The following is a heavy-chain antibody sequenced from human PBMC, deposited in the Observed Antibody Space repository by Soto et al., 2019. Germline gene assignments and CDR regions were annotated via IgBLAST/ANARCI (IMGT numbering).Heavy chain of an antibody. Sequence: QVQLVQSGAEVKKPGSSVKVSCKASGGTFSSCTISWVRQAPGQGLEWMGRIIPILGIANYAQKFQGRVTITADKSTSTAYMELSSLRSEDTAVYYCARGTDFWSGYYAVYWGQGTLVTVSS. V-gene: IGHV1-69*02. CDR2: IIPILGIA. D-gene: IGHD3-3*01. CDR3: ARGTDFWSGYYAVY. CDR1: GGTFSSCT. J-gene: IGHJ4*02.